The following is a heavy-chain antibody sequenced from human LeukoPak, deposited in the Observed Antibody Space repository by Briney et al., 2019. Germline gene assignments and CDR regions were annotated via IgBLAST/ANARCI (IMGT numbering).Heavy chain of an antibody. CDR2: IYYSGST. Sequence: SETLSLTCNVSGGSISSGEYWSWIRQPPGKGLEWIGYIYYSGSTYYSPSLKSRLTISVDTSENQFSLHLTSVTAADTAVYFCARVTRWAGLDFWGQGTLVTVSS. V-gene: IGHV4-30-4*01. J-gene: IGHJ4*02. CDR1: GGSISSGEY. D-gene: IGHD2-21*02. CDR3: ARVTRWAGLDF.